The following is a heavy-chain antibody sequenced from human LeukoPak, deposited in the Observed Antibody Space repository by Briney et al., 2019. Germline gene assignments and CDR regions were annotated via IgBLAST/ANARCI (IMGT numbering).Heavy chain of an antibody. J-gene: IGHJ3*02. CDR2: INGDGTST. Sequence: PGGSLRLSCAASGFIFSTQWMHWVRQAPGKGLEWVSGINGDGTSTIYAGSVKGRFTTSRDNAKNTLYLQMNSLRADDTAVYYCMRGYDIWGQGTMATVSS. CDR3: MRGYDI. CDR1: GFIFSTQW. V-gene: IGHV3-74*01.